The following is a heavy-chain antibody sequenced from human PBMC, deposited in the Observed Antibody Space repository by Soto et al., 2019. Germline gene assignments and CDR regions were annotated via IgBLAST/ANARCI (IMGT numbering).Heavy chain of an antibody. J-gene: IGHJ4*02. CDR1: GYSFLNYW. CDR3: ARHIVDTYMTARLNY. D-gene: IGHD5-18*01. Sequence: PGESLKISCKTSGYSFLNYWIGWVRQMPGKGLEWMGIIYPGDSDARYSPSFQGQVTISADKSISTVYLQWSSLKASDTAMYYCARHIVDTYMTARLNYWGPGTQVTVSS. V-gene: IGHV5-51*01. CDR2: IYPGDSDA.